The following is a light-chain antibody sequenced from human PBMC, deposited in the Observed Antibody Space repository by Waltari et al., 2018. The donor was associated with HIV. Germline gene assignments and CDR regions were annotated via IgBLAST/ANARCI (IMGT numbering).Light chain of an antibody. CDR2: RNN. CDR3: AAWDDSLSGYV. CDR1: SSNIGSNY. J-gene: IGLJ1*01. Sequence: QSVLTQPPSASGTPGQRVTISCSGSSSNIGSNYGYWYQQLPGTAPNLLIYRNNQRPSGGPDRFSGSKSGTSASLAISGLRSEDEADYYCAAWDDSLSGYVFGTGTKVTVL. V-gene: IGLV1-47*01.